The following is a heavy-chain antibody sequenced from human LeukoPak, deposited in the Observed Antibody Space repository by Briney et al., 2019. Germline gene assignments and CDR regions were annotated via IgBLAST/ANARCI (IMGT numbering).Heavy chain of an antibody. CDR2: KYYSGST. V-gene: IGHV4-61*01. D-gene: IGHD3-3*02. J-gene: IGHJ4*02. CDR1: GVSINTCCYY. Sequence: SETLSLTCAVSGVSINTCCYYWTWIRQPPGKGLEWIGYKYYSGSTRYNSSLRSRLSLSLDASNNQFSLKLSSVTAADTAVYYCARGRSFGFDFDSWGQGTLVIVSS. CDR3: ARGRSFGFDFDS.